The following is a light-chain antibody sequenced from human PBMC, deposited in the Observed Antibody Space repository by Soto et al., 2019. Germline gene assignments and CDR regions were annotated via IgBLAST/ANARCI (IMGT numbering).Light chain of an antibody. Sequence: IQLTQSPSSLSASVGDTVTITCRASQTVSRYLNWYQQKPGKAPKLLIYDASSLESGVPSRFSGSGSGTEFTLTISSLQPEDFATYYCQQLNSYPVTFGGGTKVDI. CDR3: QQLNSYPVT. CDR1: QTVSRY. CDR2: DAS. V-gene: IGKV1-13*02. J-gene: IGKJ4*01.